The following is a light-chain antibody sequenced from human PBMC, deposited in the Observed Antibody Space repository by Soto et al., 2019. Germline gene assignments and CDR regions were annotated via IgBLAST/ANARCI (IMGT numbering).Light chain of an antibody. J-gene: IGLJ3*02. CDR1: SGHSSYI. CDR3: ETWDSTTRV. Sequence: QAVVTQSSSASASLGSSVKVTCTLSSGHSSYIIAWHQQQPGKAPRYLMKLEGSGSYNKGSGVPDRFSGSSSGADRYLTISSLQFEDEADYYCETWDSTTRVFGGGTKLTVL. CDR2: LEGSGSY. V-gene: IGLV4-60*02.